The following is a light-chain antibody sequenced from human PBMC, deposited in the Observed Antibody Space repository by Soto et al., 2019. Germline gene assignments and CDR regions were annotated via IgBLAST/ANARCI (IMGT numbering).Light chain of an antibody. J-gene: IGKJ1*01. V-gene: IGKV3-20*01. CDR2: GAS. CDR1: QSVSNNY. CDR3: QQYGSLLWT. Sequence: EFVLTQSPGTLSLSPGERATLSCRASQSVSNNYLAWYQQKPGQAPRLLIYGASRRATGIPDRFSGSGSGTDFTLTISRLEPEDFAVYYCQQYGSLLWTFGQGTKVDIK.